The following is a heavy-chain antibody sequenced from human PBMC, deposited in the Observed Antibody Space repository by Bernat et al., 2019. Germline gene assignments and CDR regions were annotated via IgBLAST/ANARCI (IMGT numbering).Heavy chain of an antibody. CDR1: GYTFTGYY. CDR2: INPNSGGT. V-gene: IGHV1-2*04. J-gene: IGHJ3*02. CDR3: AREVRRSSSWPHDAFDI. D-gene: IGHD6-13*01. Sequence: QVQLVQSGAEVKKPGASVKVSCKASGYTFTGYYMHWVRQAPGQGLEWMGWINPNSGGTNYAQKFQGWVTMTRDTSISTAYMELSRLRSDDTAVYYCAREVRRSSSWPHDAFDIWGQGTMVTVSS.